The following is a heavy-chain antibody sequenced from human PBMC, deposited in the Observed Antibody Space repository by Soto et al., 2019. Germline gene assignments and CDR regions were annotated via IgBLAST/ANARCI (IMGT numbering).Heavy chain of an antibody. J-gene: IGHJ5*01. CDR3: ARGRYCLTGRCFPNWFDS. CDR1: GDSISNLDYF. Sequence: SETLSLTCSVSGDSISNLDYFWAWIRQPPGQALEYLGYIYKSATTYYNPSFESRVAISVDTSNSQFSLNVTSVTAADTAVYFCARGRYCLTGRCFPNWFDSWGQGALVTVSS. D-gene: IGHD7-27*01. V-gene: IGHV4-30-4*01. CDR2: IYKSATT.